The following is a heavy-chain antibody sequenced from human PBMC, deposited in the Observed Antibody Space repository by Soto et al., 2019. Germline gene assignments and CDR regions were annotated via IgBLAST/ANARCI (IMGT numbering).Heavy chain of an antibody. D-gene: IGHD3-16*02. Sequence: GGSLRLSCAASGFTFSSYAMHWVRQAPGKGLEYVSAISSNGGSTYYANSVKGRFTISRDNSKNTLYLQMGSLRAEDMAVYYCARALGLIKTPDAFDIWAKGQWSPSPQ. V-gene: IGHV3-64*01. CDR2: ISSNGGST. CDR1: GFTFSSYA. J-gene: IGHJ3*02. CDR3: ARALGLIKTPDAFDI.